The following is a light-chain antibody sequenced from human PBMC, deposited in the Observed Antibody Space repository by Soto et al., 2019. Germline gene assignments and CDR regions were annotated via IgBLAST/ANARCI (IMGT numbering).Light chain of an antibody. J-gene: IGKJ1*01. CDR3: QQYNNWPSWT. CDR1: HTLLDFANNLNY. CDR2: WAS. V-gene: IGKV4-1*01. Sequence: IVMTQSPESLALSLGERATINCKSIHTLLDFANNLNYLAWYQQKPGQPPRLLIYWASTRESGVPDRFSGSGSGTDFTLTISSLQSEDFAVYYCQQYNNWPSWTFGQGTKVDI.